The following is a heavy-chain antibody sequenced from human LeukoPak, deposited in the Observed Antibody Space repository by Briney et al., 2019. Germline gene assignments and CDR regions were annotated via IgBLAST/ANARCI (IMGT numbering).Heavy chain of an antibody. CDR1: GGSISSYY. J-gene: IGHJ5*02. D-gene: IGHD2-15*01. Sequence: TSETLSLTCTVSGGSISSYYWSWIRQPPGKGLEWIGYINYSGSTNYNPSLKSRVTISVDTSKNQFSLELSSVTAADTAVYYCARVGCSGGSCYGTRWFDPWGQGTLVTVSS. CDR2: INYSGST. V-gene: IGHV4-59*01. CDR3: ARVGCSGGSCYGTRWFDP.